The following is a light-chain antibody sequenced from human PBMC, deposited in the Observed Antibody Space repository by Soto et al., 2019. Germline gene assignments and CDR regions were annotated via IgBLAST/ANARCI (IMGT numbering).Light chain of an antibody. J-gene: IGKJ2*01. V-gene: IGKV3-20*01. CDR3: QQYGSSPYT. CDR2: GAT. CDR1: QSVSTNY. Sequence: EIVLTQSPGTLSLSPGERATLSCRASQSVSTNYLAWYQQKPGQSPRLLIYGATSRATGIPDRFSGSGSGPDFILTISRLEPADFALYFCQQYGSSPYTFAQGTKLDIK.